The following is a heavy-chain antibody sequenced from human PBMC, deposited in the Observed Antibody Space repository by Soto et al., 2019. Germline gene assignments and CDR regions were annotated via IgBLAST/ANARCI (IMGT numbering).Heavy chain of an antibody. J-gene: IGHJ4*02. Sequence: ASVKVSCKASGYNFTKYGISWVRQAPGQGLEWMGWISAYNGYTKYTQKLQGRVTMTTDTSTSTAYMELRSLRSDDTAVYYCARESGRLRYFDWTPRLYDYWGQGSLVIVSS. D-gene: IGHD3-9*01. V-gene: IGHV1-18*01. CDR3: ARESGRLRYFDWTPRLYDY. CDR2: ISAYNGYT. CDR1: GYNFTKYG.